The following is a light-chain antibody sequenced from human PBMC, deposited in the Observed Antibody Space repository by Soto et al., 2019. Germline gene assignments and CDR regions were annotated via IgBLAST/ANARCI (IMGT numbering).Light chain of an antibody. J-gene: IGLJ1*01. CDR3: SSYTSSSPLYV. CDR2: EVS. V-gene: IGLV2-14*01. Sequence: QSVLTQPASVSGSPGQSITISCTGTSSDVGGYNYVSWYQQHPGKAPKLMIYEVSNRPSGVSNRFSGSTSGNTASLTISGLQADDEADYYCSSYTSSSPLYVFGTGTKVTV. CDR1: SSDVGGYNY.